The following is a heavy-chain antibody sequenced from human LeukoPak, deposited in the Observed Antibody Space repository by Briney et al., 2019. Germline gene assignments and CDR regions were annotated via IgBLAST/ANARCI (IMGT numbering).Heavy chain of an antibody. D-gene: IGHD3-16*02. V-gene: IGHV4-34*01. CDR2: INHSGST. CDR1: GGSFSGYY. CDR3: ARHHDYVWGSYRYLPWFDP. Sequence: SETLSLTCAVYGGSFSGYYWSWIRQPPGKGLEWIGEINHSGSTNYNPSLKSRVTISVDTSKNQFSLKLSSVTAADTAVYYCARHHDYVWGSYRYLPWFDPWGQGTPVTVSS. J-gene: IGHJ5*02.